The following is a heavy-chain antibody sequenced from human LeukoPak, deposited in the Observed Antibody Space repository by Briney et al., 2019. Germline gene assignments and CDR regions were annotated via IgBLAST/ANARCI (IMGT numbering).Heavy chain of an antibody. CDR1: GGTFSSYA. V-gene: IGHV1-69*01. CDR3: ARDRKSGLSYASEY. D-gene: IGHD3-16*01. Sequence: GSSVKVSCKASGGTFSSYAISWVRQAPGQGLEWMGGIIPTFGTTNYAQKFQGRVTITAEESATTAYMELSSLRFEDTAVYYCARDRKSGLSYASEYWGQGTLVTVSS. CDR2: IIPTFGTT. J-gene: IGHJ4*02.